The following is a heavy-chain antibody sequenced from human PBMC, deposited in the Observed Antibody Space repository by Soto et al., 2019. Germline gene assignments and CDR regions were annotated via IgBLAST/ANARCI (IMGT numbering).Heavy chain of an antibody. J-gene: IGHJ6*02. CDR1: GYTFTGYY. Sequence: QVQLVQSGAEVKKPGASVKVSCKASGYTFTGYYMHWVRQAPGQGLEWMGWINPNSGGTNYAQKFQGRVTMTRDTSISTAYMELSRLRSDDTDVYYCASASMITFGGVIVPYYYYGMDVWGQGTTVTVSS. CDR2: INPNSGGT. V-gene: IGHV1-2*02. CDR3: ASASMITFGGVIVPYYYYGMDV. D-gene: IGHD3-16*02.